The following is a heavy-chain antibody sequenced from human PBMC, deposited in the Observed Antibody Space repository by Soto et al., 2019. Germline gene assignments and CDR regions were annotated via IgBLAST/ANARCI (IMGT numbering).Heavy chain of an antibody. CDR3: ARDRTVTGMVRGLGY. CDR2: IWYDGSNK. D-gene: IGHD5-18*01. V-gene: IGHV3-33*01. Sequence: QVQLVESGGGVVQPGRSLRLSCAASGFTFSSYGMHWVRQAPGKGLEWVAVIWYDGSNKYYADSVKGRFTISRDNSENPLYRQRTSLRAEDAAVYYWARDRTVTGMVRGLGYWGRGTLVSVSS. J-gene: IGHJ4*02. CDR1: GFTFSSYG.